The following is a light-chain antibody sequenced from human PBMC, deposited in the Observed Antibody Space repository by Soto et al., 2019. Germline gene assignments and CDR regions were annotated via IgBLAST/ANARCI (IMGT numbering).Light chain of an antibody. CDR1: QSLHSNF. CDR2: SAS. Sequence: EIVLTQFPATLSLSPGERATLSCRASQSLHSNFLVWYQQKPGQAPRLLISSASRRATGIPDRFSGSGSGKNFTLTISRLDPEDFAVYYCHQSGSSPLSCGPGTKV. CDR3: HQSGSSPLS. J-gene: IGKJ3*01. V-gene: IGKV3-20*01.